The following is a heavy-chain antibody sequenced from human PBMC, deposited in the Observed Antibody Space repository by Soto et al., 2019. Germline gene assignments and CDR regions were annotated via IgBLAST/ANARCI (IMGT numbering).Heavy chain of an antibody. J-gene: IGHJ3*02. V-gene: IGHV3-11*01. CDR2: ISSSGSTI. CDR1: GFTFSDYY. Sequence: GGSLRLSCAASGFTFSDYYMSWIRQAPGKGLEWVSYISSSGSTIYYADSVKGRFTISRDNAKNSLYLQMNSLRAEDTAVYYCARFIRSQRLRFLECNAFDIWGQGTMVTVSS. CDR3: ARFIRSQRLRFLECNAFDI. D-gene: IGHD3-3*01.